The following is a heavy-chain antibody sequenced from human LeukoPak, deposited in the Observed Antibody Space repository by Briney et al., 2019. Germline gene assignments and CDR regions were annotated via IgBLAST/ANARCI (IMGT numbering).Heavy chain of an antibody. CDR2: IYTSGST. CDR1: GGSISTYY. D-gene: IGHD3-9*01. CDR3: ARDGYDILTRYHTWFDP. Sequence: SETLSLTCTVSGGSISTYYWSWIRQPAGKGLEWIGRIYTSGSTNYNPSLKSRVTMSVDTSKKQSSLKLSSVTAADTAVYYCARDGYDILTRYHTWFDPWGQGILVTVSS. V-gene: IGHV4-4*07. J-gene: IGHJ5*02.